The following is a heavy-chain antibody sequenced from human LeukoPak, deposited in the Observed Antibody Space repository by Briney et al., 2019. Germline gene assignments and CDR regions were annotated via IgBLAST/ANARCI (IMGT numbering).Heavy chain of an antibody. CDR2: ISGSGGST. J-gene: IGHJ4*02. CDR3: AKDEGPYCSGGSCYRPYADY. CDR1: GFTFSSYA. D-gene: IGHD2-15*01. V-gene: IGHV3-23*01. Sequence: PGGSLRLSCAASGFTFSSYAMSWVRQAPGKGLEWVSAISGSGGSTYYADSVKGRFTISRDNSKNTLYLQMSSLRAEDTAVYYCAKDEGPYCSGGSCYRPYADYWGQGTLVTVSS.